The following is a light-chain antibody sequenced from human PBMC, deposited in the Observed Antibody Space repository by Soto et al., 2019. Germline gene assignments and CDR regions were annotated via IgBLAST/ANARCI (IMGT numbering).Light chain of an antibody. CDR2: AAS. Sequence: DIQMTQSPSSLSASVGDRVTITCRASQTISTYLNWYQQKPGKAPKVLIYAASSLQSGVPSRFSGSGSGTDFTLSISSLQPEDFATYYCQQSYSLPFTFGPGTKVDIK. V-gene: IGKV1-39*01. CDR1: QTISTY. J-gene: IGKJ3*01. CDR3: QQSYSLPFT.